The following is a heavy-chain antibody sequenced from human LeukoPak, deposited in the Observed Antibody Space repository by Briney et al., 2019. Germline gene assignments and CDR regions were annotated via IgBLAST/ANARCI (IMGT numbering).Heavy chain of an antibody. CDR1: GFTFSSYA. CDR2: ISYDGGNK. D-gene: IGHD4-17*01. CDR3: ARDNFYGDYSSYFDY. J-gene: IGHJ4*02. V-gene: IGHV3-30*04. Sequence: AGGSLRLSCAASGFTFSSYAMHWVRQAPGKGLEWVAVISYDGGNKYYADSVKGRFTISRDNSKNTLYLQMNSLRAEDTAVYYCARDNFYGDYSSYFDYWGQGTLVTVSS.